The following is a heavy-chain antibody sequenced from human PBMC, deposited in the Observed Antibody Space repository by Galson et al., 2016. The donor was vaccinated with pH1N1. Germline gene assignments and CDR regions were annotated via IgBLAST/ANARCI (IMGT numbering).Heavy chain of an antibody. CDR1: GFTFSSCG. D-gene: IGHD4-17*01. CDR2: ILYNGNDK. CDR3: ARDESGYGDSFPDVFDI. J-gene: IGHJ3*02. V-gene: IGHV3-30*12. Sequence: SLRLSCAASGFTFSSCGIYWVRQAPGKGLEWVGNILYNGNDKYYADSVKGRFTISRDSSMTTVHLQMISVTVEDTAVYFCARDESGYGDSFPDVFDIWGQGIPGHRLL.